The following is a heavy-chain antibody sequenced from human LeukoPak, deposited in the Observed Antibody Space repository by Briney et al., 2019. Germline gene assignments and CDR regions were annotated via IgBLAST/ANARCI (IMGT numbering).Heavy chain of an antibody. CDR3: VRERQRFQGRWEFFDY. CDR2: ITGNGGDT. D-gene: IGHD1-26*01. Sequence: PGGSLRLSCAASGFTFSNHAMHWARQAPGKALEYLSAITGNGGDTYSADSVKGRFTISRDNSKNTLYLQMSSLRAEDTAVYYCVRERQRFQGRWEFFDYWGQGTLVTVDS. J-gene: IGHJ4*02. CDR1: GFTFSNHA. V-gene: IGHV3-64D*09.